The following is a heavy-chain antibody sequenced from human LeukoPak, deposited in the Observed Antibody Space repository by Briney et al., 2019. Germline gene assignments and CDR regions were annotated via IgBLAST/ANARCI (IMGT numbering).Heavy chain of an antibody. Sequence: GGSLRLSCAASGFISSQYGFNWVRQAPGKGLEWVSHIRSTSETFYADSVKGRFTISRDHARNSLYLQMNNLRGEDTAIYYCARDAGNSGYGCDLWGQGTLVAVSS. D-gene: IGHD5-12*01. CDR3: ARDAGNSGYGCDL. CDR1: GFISSQYG. V-gene: IGHV3-48*01. CDR2: IRSTSET. J-gene: IGHJ5*02.